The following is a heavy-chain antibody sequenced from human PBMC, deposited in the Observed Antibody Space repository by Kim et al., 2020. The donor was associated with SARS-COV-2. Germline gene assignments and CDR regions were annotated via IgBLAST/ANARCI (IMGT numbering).Heavy chain of an antibody. Sequence: GKGRVSISRDNSKNTLFLKMNSLRAEDTAVYYCAKDRAYGPDVWGQGTTVTVSS. D-gene: IGHD2-21*01. CDR3: AKDRAYGPDV. J-gene: IGHJ6*02. V-gene: IGHV3-33*03.